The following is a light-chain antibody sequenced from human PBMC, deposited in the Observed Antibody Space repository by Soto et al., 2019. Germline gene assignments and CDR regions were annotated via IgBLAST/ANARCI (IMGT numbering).Light chain of an antibody. J-gene: IGLJ1*01. CDR2: DVS. Sequence: QSALTQPASVSGSPGQSITISCTGTSSDVGGYNYVSWYQQHPGKAPKLMIYDVSDRPSGVSNRFSGSKSGNTASLTISGLQAEDEADYYCSSFTSNISHVFGTGTKVTVL. V-gene: IGLV2-14*01. CDR1: SSDVGGYNY. CDR3: SSFTSNISHV.